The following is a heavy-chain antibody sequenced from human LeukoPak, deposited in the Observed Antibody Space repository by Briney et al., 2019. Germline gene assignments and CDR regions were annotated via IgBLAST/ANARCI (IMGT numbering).Heavy chain of an antibody. D-gene: IGHD3-22*01. V-gene: IGHV3-21*01. CDR2: ISSSSSYI. CDR3: ARDYYDSSGYYHGDY. CDR1: GFTFSSYS. J-gene: IGHJ4*02. Sequence: GGSLRLSCAASGFTFSSYSMNWVRQAPGKGLEWVSSISSSSSYIFYADSVKGRFTISRANAKNSLYLKMNSLRAEDTAVYYCARDYYDSSGYYHGDYWGQGTLVTVSS.